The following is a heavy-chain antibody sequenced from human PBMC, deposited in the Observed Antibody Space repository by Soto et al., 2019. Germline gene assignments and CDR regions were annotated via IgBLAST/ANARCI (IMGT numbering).Heavy chain of an antibody. CDR3: ARATCNTAPVDY. V-gene: IGHV1-2*04. J-gene: IGHJ4*02. D-gene: IGHD5-18*01. Sequence: EASVKVSCKASGYTFTGYYMHWVRQAPGQGLEWMGWINPNSGGTNYAQKFQGWVTMTRDTSISTAYMELSRLRSDDTAVYYCARATCNTAPVDYWGQGTLVTVSS. CDR2: INPNSGGT. CDR1: GYTFTGYY.